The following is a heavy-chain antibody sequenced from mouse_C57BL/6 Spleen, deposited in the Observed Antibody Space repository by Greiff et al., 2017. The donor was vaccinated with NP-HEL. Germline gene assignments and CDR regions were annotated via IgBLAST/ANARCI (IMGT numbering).Heavy chain of an antibody. CDR3: ARKGDYYGSVIAMDY. J-gene: IGHJ4*01. CDR2: IWTGGGT. V-gene: IGHV2-9-1*01. CDR1: GFSLTSYA. D-gene: IGHD1-1*01. Sequence: VKLVESGPGLVAPSQSLPITCTVSGFSLTSYAISWVRQPPGKGLEWLGVIWTGGGTNYNSAIKSRLSSSKDNSKSQVFLKMNSLLTDDTARYYCARKGDYYGSVIAMDYWGQGTSVTVSS.